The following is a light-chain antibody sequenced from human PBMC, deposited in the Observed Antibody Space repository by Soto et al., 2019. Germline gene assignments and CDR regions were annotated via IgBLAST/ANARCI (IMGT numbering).Light chain of an antibody. CDR2: DVS. V-gene: IGLV2-14*01. J-gene: IGLJ1*01. Sequence: QSVLTQPASVSGSPGQSITISCTGTSSDVGGYNYVSWYQQHPGKAPKLMIYDVSNRPSGVSNRFSGSKSGNPASLTISGLQAEDEADYYCSSYPSSSTHVFGTGTKLTVL. CDR3: SSYPSSSTHV. CDR1: SSDVGGYNY.